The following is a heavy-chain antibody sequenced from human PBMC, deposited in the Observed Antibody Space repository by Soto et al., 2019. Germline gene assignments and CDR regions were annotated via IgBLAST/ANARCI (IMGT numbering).Heavy chain of an antibody. D-gene: IGHD2-15*01. CDR3: ARDVGYCSGGSCGGSFYYYMDV. V-gene: IGHV3-64*01. J-gene: IGHJ6*03. CDR2: ISSNGGST. CDR1: GFTFSSYA. Sequence: GGSLRLCCSASGFTFSSYAMHWVRQAPGKGLEYGSAISSNGGSTYYANSVKGRFTISRDNSKNTLYLQMGSLRAEDMAVYYCARDVGYCSGGSCGGSFYYYMDVWGKGTTVTVSS.